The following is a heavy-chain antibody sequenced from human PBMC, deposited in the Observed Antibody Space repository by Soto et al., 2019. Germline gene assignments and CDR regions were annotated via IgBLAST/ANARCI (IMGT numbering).Heavy chain of an antibody. D-gene: IGHD3-9*01. V-gene: IGHV4-30-2*01. Sequence: QLQLQESGSGLVKPSQTLSLTCAVSGGSISSGGYSWSWIRQPPGKGLEWFGDIYHAGSTYYNPPRMSPVTLSVDKSRNQFSLKVTSGIAADTAIYYCARAQCEYDVLTGRLWRAYNIWSQGTMVTLSS. CDR2: IYHAGST. CDR3: ARAQCEYDVLTGRLWRAYNI. J-gene: IGHJ3*02. CDR1: GGSISSGGYS.